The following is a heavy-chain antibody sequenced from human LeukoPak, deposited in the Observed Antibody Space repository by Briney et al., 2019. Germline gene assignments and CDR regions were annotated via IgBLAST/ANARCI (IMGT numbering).Heavy chain of an antibody. CDR2: INPNSGGT. CDR3: VSLTYDYDSSGRI. Sequence: ASVTVSCKASGYTFTGYYMHWVRQAPGQGLEWVGWINPNSGGTNYAQKFQGRVTITRDTSISTAYMELSRLRSDDTGMYYCVSLTYDYDSSGRIWGQGTQVTVPS. D-gene: IGHD3-22*01. J-gene: IGHJ4*02. V-gene: IGHV1-2*02. CDR1: GYTFTGYY.